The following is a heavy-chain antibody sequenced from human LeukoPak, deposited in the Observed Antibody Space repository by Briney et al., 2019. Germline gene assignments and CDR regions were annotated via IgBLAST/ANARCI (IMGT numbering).Heavy chain of an antibody. J-gene: IGHJ4*02. Sequence: SLELSCAASGFPFDDYAMHWVPQTPGEGLEWGSGINWKSGSIGYADSVKGRFTISRDNAKNSLYLQMNSLRPEDTAFYYCAKDKGSGWSGIDYWGQGTLVTVSS. CDR3: AKDKGSGWSGIDY. D-gene: IGHD6-19*01. V-gene: IGHV3-9*01. CDR1: GFPFDDYA. CDR2: INWKSGSI.